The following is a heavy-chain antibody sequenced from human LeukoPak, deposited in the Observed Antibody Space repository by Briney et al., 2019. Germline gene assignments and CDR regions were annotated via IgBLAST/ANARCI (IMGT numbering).Heavy chain of an antibody. CDR1: GGSFSGYY. CDR2: INHSGST. CDR3: ARSPLALTIDFDY. J-gene: IGHJ4*02. Sequence: SKTLSLTCAVYGGSFSGYYWSWIRQPPGKGLEWIGEINHSGSTNYNPSLKSRVTISVDTSKNQFSLKLSSVTAADTAVYYCARSPLALTIDFDYWGQGTLVTVSS. V-gene: IGHV4-34*01.